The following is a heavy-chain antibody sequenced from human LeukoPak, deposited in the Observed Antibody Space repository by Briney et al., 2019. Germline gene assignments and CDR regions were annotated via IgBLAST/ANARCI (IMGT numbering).Heavy chain of an antibody. Sequence: GGSLRLSCAASGFTFSSYVMHWVRQAPGKGLEWVAVISYDGSNKYYEDSVKGRFTISRENSKNTLYLQMNRLRAEDTAVYYCARDSRRLTIFGVVIARPPRFYYMDVWGKGTTVTVSS. J-gene: IGHJ6*03. CDR1: GFTFSSYV. V-gene: IGHV3-30*03. CDR2: ISYDGSNK. D-gene: IGHD3-3*01. CDR3: ARDSRRLTIFGVVIARPPRFYYMDV.